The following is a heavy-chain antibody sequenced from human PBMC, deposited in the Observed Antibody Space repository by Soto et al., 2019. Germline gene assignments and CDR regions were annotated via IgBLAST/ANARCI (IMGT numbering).Heavy chain of an antibody. CDR2: ISAYNGNT. Sequence: QVQLVQSGAEVKKPGASVKVSCKASGYTFTSYGISWVRQAPGQGLEWMGWISAYNGNTNYAQKLQGRVTMTTDTSTSTAHMELRSLRSDDTAVYYCARLWFGELFVNPFDYWGQGTLVTVSS. CDR3: ARLWFGELFVNPFDY. J-gene: IGHJ4*02. V-gene: IGHV1-18*01. CDR1: GYTFTSYG. D-gene: IGHD3-10*01.